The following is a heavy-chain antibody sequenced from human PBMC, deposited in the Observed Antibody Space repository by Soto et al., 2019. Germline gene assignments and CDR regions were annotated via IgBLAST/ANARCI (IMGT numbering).Heavy chain of an antibody. Sequence: RGESLKISCKGSGYSFTSYWIGWVRQMPGKGLEWMGIIYPGDSDTRYSPSFQGQVTISADKSISTAYLQWSSLKASDTAMYYCARRVSGLYYYYGMDVWGQGTTVTVSS. CDR3: ARRVSGLYYYYGMDV. CDR2: IYPGDSDT. J-gene: IGHJ6*02. D-gene: IGHD3-22*01. V-gene: IGHV5-51*01. CDR1: GYSFTSYW.